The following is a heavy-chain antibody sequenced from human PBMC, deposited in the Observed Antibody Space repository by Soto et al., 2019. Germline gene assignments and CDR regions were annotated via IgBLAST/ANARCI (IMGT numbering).Heavy chain of an antibody. CDR2: ISGSGGST. Sequence: GGSLRLSCAASGLSFSIYAMHWIRQAPGKGPEWVSGISGSGGSTYYADSVKGRFTISRDNSKNTLYLQMNSLRAEDTAVYYCVNWKFDYWGQGTLVTVSS. J-gene: IGHJ4*02. CDR1: GLSFSIYA. D-gene: IGHD1-1*01. CDR3: VNWKFDY. V-gene: IGHV3-23*01.